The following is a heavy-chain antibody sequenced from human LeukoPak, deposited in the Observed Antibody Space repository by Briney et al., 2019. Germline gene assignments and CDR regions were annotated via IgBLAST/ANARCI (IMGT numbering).Heavy chain of an antibody. CDR1: GFPVSGNW. V-gene: IGHV3-74*01. CDR3: ARGSGAYGDFDY. CDR2: INSDGSST. D-gene: IGHD6-19*01. Sequence: GSLPPPCAAPGFPVSGNWMDWVRQAPGKGLGGVSRINSDGSSTNYADSVRGQFTISRDNAKNTVYLQVNSLRVEDTAVYYCARGSGAYGDFDYWGQGTLVTVSS. J-gene: IGHJ4*02.